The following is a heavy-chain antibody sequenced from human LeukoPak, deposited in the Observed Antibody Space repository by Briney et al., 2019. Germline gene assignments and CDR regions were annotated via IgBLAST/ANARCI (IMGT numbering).Heavy chain of an antibody. D-gene: IGHD4-23*01. CDR3: AKDTGGNGAYFYAMDV. V-gene: IGHV3-9*01. J-gene: IGHJ6*02. Sequence: GRSVRLSCVGSGFAFHNYAMHWVRRPPGKGLEWVSAINWNSDTKAYADSVKGRFTISRDRARNSLYLQMDSLRPEDTALYYCAKDTGGNGAYFYAMDVWGQGTSVTVSS. CDR2: INWNSDTK. CDR1: GFAFHNYA.